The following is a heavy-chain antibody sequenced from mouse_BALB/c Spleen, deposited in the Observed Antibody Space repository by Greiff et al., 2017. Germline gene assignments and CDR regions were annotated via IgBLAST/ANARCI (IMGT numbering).Heavy chain of an antibody. CDR2: ILPGSGST. Sequence: VQLQQSGAELMKPGASVKISCKATGYTFSSYWIEWVKQRPGHGLEWIGEILPGSGSTNYNEKFKGKATFTADTSSNTAYMQLSSLTSEDSAVYYCARHGNYDYAMDYWGQGTSVTVSS. CDR3: ARHGNYDYAMDY. D-gene: IGHD2-1*01. V-gene: IGHV1-9*01. J-gene: IGHJ4*01. CDR1: GYTFSSYW.